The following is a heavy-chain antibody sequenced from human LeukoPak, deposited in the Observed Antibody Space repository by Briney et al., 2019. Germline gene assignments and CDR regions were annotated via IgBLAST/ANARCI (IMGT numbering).Heavy chain of an antibody. V-gene: IGHV4-34*01. CDR2: INHSGST. Sequence: SETLSLTCAVYGGSFSGYYWSWIRQPPGQGLEWIREINHSGSTNYNPSLKSRVTISVDTSKNQFSLKLSSVTAADTAVYYCARDPGGIAARLLNFDPWGQGTLVTVSS. CDR1: GGSFSGYY. D-gene: IGHD6-6*01. CDR3: ARDPGGIAARLLNFDP. J-gene: IGHJ5*02.